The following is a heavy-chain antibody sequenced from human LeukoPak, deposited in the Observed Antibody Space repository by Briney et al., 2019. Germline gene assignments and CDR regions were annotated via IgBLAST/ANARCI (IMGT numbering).Heavy chain of an antibody. CDR3: ARGASVVAGSDNALDI. J-gene: IGHJ3*02. V-gene: IGHV3-21*01. CDR2: ISTSSIYI. D-gene: IGHD6-19*01. CDR1: GFTVSSNS. Sequence: GGSLRLSCTVSGFTVSSNSMSWVRQAPGKGLEWVSSISTSSIYIYYADSVKGRFTISRDNAKKSVHLQMNSLRAEDTAVYYCARGASVVAGSDNALDIWGQGTMVTVSS.